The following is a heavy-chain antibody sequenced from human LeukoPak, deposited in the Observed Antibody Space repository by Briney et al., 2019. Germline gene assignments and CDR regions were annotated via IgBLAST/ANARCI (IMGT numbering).Heavy chain of an antibody. V-gene: IGHV3-48*03. D-gene: IGHD5-12*01. CDR3: AKSLSGYITDPFLDQ. Sequence: GGCLRLSCVVSGFSFSSFEMNWVRQVPGKGLEWVAYISKNSDTHYADSVKGRFTISRDNARQSLYLQMNSLRAEVTAVYCCAKSLSGYITDPFLDQWGQGALVTVSS. CDR2: ISKNSDT. CDR1: GFSFSSFE. J-gene: IGHJ4*02.